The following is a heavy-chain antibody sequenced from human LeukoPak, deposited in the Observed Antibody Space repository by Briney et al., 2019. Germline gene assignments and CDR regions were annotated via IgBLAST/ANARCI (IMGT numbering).Heavy chain of an antibody. V-gene: IGHV1-69*05. D-gene: IGHD2-2*01. CDR1: GGTFSSYA. CDR3: ARADYCSSTSCPPHYFDY. J-gene: IGHJ4*02. Sequence: GASVKVSCKASGGTFSSYAISWVRQAPGQGLEWMGGIIPIFGTANYAQKLQGRVTMTTDTSTSTAYMELRSLRSDDTAVYYCARADYCSSTSCPPHYFDYWGQGTLVTVSS. CDR2: IIPIFGTA.